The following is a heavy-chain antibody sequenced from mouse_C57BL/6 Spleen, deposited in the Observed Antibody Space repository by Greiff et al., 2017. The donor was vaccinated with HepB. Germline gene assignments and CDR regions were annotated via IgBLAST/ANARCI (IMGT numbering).Heavy chain of an antibody. CDR3: ARRGLSAWFAY. CDR2: INPSSGYT. D-gene: IGHD2-4*01. J-gene: IGHJ3*01. Sequence: VQLQQSGAELARPGASVKMSCKASGYTFTSYTMHWVKQRPGQGLEWIGYINPSSGYTKYNQKFKDKATLTADKSSSTSYMQLSSLTSEDSAVYYCARRGLSAWFAYWGQGTLVTVSA. CDR1: GYTFTSYT. V-gene: IGHV1-4*01.